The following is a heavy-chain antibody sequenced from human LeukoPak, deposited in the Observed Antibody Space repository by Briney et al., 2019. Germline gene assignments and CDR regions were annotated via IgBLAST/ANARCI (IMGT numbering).Heavy chain of an antibody. CDR3: AADLAYYYDSSGYLDY. D-gene: IGHD3-22*01. J-gene: IGHJ4*02. Sequence: SVTVSFTASGFTFTGSAVQWVRQARGQRLEWIGWIVVGSGNTNYAQKFQERVTITRDMSTSTAYMELSSLRSEDTAVYYCAADLAYYYDSSGYLDYWGQGTLVTVSS. V-gene: IGHV1-58*01. CDR2: IVVGSGNT. CDR1: GFTFTGSA.